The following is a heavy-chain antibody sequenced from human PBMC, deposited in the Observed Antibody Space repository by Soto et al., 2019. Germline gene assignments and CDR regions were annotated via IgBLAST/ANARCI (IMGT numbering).Heavy chain of an antibody. CDR3: ANFSPLTTSSPYLY. CDR2: ISGSGGST. Sequence: PGGSLRLSCAASGFTFSSDAMSWVRQAPGKGLEWVSAISGSGGSTYYADSVKGRFTISRDNSKNTLYLQMNSLRAEDTAVYYCANFSPLTTSSPYLYWGQGTLVTVSS. CDR1: GFTFSSDA. D-gene: IGHD2-2*01. J-gene: IGHJ4*02. V-gene: IGHV3-23*01.